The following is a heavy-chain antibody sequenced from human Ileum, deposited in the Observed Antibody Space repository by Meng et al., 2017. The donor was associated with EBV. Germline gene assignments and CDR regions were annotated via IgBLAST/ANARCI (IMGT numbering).Heavy chain of an antibody. CDR2: IYHSGST. CDR1: RGSIRRSNW. CDR3: ARVGQWLPIDY. V-gene: IGHV4-4*02. D-gene: IGHD6-19*01. Sequence: QLQESGPGLRMPSGPLSLSCPVSRGSIRRSNWWSWVRQPPGKGLEWIGEIYHSGSTNYNPFLKSRVTISVDKSKNQFSLNLSSVTAADTAVYYCARVGQWLPIDYWGQGTLVTVSS. J-gene: IGHJ4*02.